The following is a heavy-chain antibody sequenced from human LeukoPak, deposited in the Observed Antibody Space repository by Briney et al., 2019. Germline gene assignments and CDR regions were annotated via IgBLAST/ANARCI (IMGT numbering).Heavy chain of an antibody. CDR2: IYYTGST. J-gene: IGHJ3*02. V-gene: IGHV4-61*01. Sequence: PSETLSLTCTVSGDSVSRGYYYWSWIRPPPGKGLWRVGNIYYTGSTNYNPSLKSRVTISVDTSKHQFSLKLNSVTAADMAVYYCARNYYDSSGYYLFDAFDIWCQGTMVTVSS. CDR1: GDSVSRGYYY. CDR3: ARNYYDSSGYYLFDAFDI. D-gene: IGHD3-22*01.